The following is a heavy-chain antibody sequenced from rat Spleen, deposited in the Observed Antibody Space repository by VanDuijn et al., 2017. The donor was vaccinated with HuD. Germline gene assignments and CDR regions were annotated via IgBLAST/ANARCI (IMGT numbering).Heavy chain of an antibody. Sequence: QVQLKESGPGLVQSSQTLSLTCTVAGFSLTSYNVHWVRQPPGKGLEWMGVIWNVGGTRYNSALKSRLSISRDTSKSQVFLKMISLKTEDTATYYCARQDNYVGFAYWGQGTLVTVSS. CDR3: ARQDNYVGFAY. CDR1: GFSLTSYN. J-gene: IGHJ3*01. D-gene: IGHD1-10*01. CDR2: IWNVGGT. V-gene: IGHV2-41*01.